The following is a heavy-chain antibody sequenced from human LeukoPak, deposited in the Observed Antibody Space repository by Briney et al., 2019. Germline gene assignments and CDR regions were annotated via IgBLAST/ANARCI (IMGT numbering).Heavy chain of an antibody. CDR3: ARGPHSCYYGSGSYPPRDAFDI. D-gene: IGHD3-10*01. V-gene: IGHV4-59*01. CDR2: IYYSGST. Sequence: SETLSLTCTVSGGSISSYYWSWIRQPPGKGLEWIGYIYYSGSTNYNPSLKSRVTISVDTSKNQLSLKLSSVTAADTAVYYCARGPHSCYYGSGSYPPRDAFDIWGQGTMVTVSS. CDR1: GGSISSYY. J-gene: IGHJ3*02.